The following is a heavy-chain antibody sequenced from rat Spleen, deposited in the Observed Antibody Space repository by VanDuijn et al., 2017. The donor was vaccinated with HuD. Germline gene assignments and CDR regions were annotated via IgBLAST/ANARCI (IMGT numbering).Heavy chain of an antibody. D-gene: IGHD1-5*01. V-gene: IGHV5-25*01. CDR2: ISNGGANT. CDR1: GFTFEYYY. J-gene: IGHJ2*01. Sequence: EVQLVESGGGLVQPGRSLKLSCVASGFTFEYYYMAWVRQAPTKGLEWVASISNGGANTYFRDSVKGRFTISRDNAKSTLYLQMNSLWSEDTATYYCSQRPSNKLDHWGQGVRVTASS. CDR3: SQRPSNKLDH.